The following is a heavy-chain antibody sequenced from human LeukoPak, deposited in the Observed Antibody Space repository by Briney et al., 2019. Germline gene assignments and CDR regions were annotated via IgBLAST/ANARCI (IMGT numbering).Heavy chain of an antibody. Sequence: SETLSLTCDVSGDSITSSYWWSWVRQPPGKGLEWIGDIYHSGSTNYNPSLKSRVTISVDKSKNQFSLKLSSVTAADTAVYYCAREEAVAGAIDYWGQGTLVTVSS. CDR1: GDSITSSYW. J-gene: IGHJ4*02. CDR3: AREEAVAGAIDY. CDR2: IYHSGST. V-gene: IGHV4-4*02. D-gene: IGHD6-19*01.